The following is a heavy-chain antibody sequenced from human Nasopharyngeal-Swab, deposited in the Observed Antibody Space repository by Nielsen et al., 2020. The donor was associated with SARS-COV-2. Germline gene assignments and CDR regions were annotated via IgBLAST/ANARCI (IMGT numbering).Heavy chain of an antibody. Sequence: GGSLRLSCKGSGYSFTSYWIGWVRQMPGKGLEWMGIIYPGDSDTRYSPSFQGQVTISADKSISTAYLQWSSLKASDTAMYYCARIGEGVYYYYGMDVWGQGTLVTVSS. D-gene: IGHD3-16*01. J-gene: IGHJ6*02. CDR2: IYPGDSDT. CDR1: GYSFTSYW. CDR3: ARIGEGVYYYYGMDV. V-gene: IGHV5-51*01.